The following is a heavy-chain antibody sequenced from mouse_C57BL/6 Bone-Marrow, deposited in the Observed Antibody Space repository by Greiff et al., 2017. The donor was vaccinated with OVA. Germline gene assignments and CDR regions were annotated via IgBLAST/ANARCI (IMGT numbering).Heavy chain of an antibody. J-gene: IGHJ1*03. Sequence: VQLQQPGAELVKPGASVKLSCKASGYTFTSYWMHWVKQRPGQGLEWIGLIPPNSGSTNYNEKFKSKATLTVDKSSSTAYMQLSSLTSEDSAVYYCARGGWDGYFDVWGTGTTVTVSS. V-gene: IGHV1-64*01. CDR1: GYTFTSYW. CDR3: ARGGWDGYFDV. CDR2: IPPNSGST. D-gene: IGHD4-1*01.